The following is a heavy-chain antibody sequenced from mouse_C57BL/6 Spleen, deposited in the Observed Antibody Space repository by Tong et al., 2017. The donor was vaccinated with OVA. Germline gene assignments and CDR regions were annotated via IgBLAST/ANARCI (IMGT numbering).Heavy chain of an antibody. CDR2: ISSGSSTI. J-gene: IGHJ4*01. CDR1: GFTFSDYG. Sequence: EVQLQESGGGLVQPGGSLKLSCAASGFTFSDYGMHWVRQAPEKGLEWVAYISSGSSTIYYADTVKGRFTISRDNAKNTLFLQMTSLRSEDTAMYYCARGGYYAPYYAMDYWGQGTSVTVSS. CDR3: ARGGYYAPYYAMDY. D-gene: IGHD2-3*01. V-gene: IGHV5-17*01.